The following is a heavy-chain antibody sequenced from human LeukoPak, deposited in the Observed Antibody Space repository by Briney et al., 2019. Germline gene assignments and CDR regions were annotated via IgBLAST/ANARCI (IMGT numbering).Heavy chain of an antibody. CDR2: ISTSSSYI. J-gene: IGHJ4*02. V-gene: IGHV3-21*01. CDR3: ARGTLNIPGEHGAFDY. CDR1: GFTFSSYG. Sequence: GGSLRLSCAASGFTFSSYGMHWVRQAPGKGLEWVSSISTSSSYIYYADSVKGRFTISRDNAKNSLFLQMNSLRAEDTAVYYCARGTLNIPGEHGAFDYWGQGTLVTVSS. D-gene: IGHD1-14*01.